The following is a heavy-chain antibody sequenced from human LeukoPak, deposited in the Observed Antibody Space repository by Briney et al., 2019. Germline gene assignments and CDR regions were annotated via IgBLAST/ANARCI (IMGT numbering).Heavy chain of an antibody. CDR2: IYHSGST. V-gene: IGHV4-59*08. Sequence: SETLSLTCTVSGGSFSSYYWNWIRQPPGKGLEWIGYIYHSGSTNYNPSLKSRVTISVDTSKNQFSLKLSSVTAADTAVYYCASGSLAGKARPTYPFDYWGQGTLVTVSS. J-gene: IGHJ4*02. CDR3: ASGSLAGKARPTYPFDY. CDR1: GGSFSSYY. D-gene: IGHD6-13*01.